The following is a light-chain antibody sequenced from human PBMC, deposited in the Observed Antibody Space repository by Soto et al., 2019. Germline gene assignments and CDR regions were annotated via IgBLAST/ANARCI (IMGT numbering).Light chain of an antibody. V-gene: IGLV1-47*02. CDR1: SFNIGNNY. CDR2: TSD. Sequence: QSVLTQPPSASGTPGQRVTISCSGSSFNIGNNYVYWYQQLPGTAPKLLISTSDQRPSGVPDRFSGSKSGTSASLAISGLRSEDEADYYCSSYTDSSNYVFGTGTKVTVL. CDR3: SSYTDSSNYV. J-gene: IGLJ1*01.